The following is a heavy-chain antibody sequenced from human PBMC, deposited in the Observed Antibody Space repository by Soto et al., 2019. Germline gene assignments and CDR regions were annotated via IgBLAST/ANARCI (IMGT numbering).Heavy chain of an antibody. V-gene: IGHV1-3*01. Sequence: QVQLVQSGAEVKKPGASVKVSCKASGYTFTSYAMHWVRQAPGQRLEWMGWINAGNGNTKYSQKFQGRVTITRDTSASTAYLELSSLRSEDTAVYYCAREARSSGWQDRRDALDIWGQGTMVTVSS. CDR1: GYTFTSYA. CDR3: AREARSSGWQDRRDALDI. CDR2: INAGNGNT. J-gene: IGHJ3*02. D-gene: IGHD6-19*01.